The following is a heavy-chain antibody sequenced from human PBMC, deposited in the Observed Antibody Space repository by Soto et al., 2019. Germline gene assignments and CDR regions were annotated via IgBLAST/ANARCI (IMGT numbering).Heavy chain of an antibody. V-gene: IGHV3-74*01. CDR1: GFTFSHYW. CDR2: INSDESDT. CDR3: ARDKSGPADY. Sequence: EVQLVESGGGLVRPGGSLSLSCTASGFTFSHYWMHWVRQAPGKGLVWVSRINSDESDTRYADSVQGRFTISRDNAKNTVYLEMNSLRAEDTAVYYCARDKSGPADYWGQGTQVTVSS. J-gene: IGHJ4*02. D-gene: IGHD5-12*01.